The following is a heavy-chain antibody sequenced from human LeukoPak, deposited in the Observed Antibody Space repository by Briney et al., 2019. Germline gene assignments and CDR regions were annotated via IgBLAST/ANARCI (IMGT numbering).Heavy chain of an antibody. J-gene: IGHJ4*02. Sequence: ASVKVSCKASGYTFTGYYMHWVRQAPGQGLEWMGWITPNSGGTNYAKKFQGRVTMTRDTSINTAYMDLSSLRSDDTAMYYCASSNIVATWGIDYWGQGTLVTVSS. D-gene: IGHD5-12*01. V-gene: IGHV1-2*02. CDR3: ASSNIVATWGIDY. CDR1: GYTFTGYY. CDR2: ITPNSGGT.